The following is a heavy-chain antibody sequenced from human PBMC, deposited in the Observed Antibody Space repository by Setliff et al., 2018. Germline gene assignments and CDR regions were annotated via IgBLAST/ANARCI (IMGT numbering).Heavy chain of an antibody. D-gene: IGHD1-1*01. Sequence: PSETLSLTCTVSGGSISSSSYYWGWIRQPPGKGLEWIGTIYYTGNTYYNPSLKSRVTISVDTSKNQFSLNLSSVTAADTAIYYCARVVPLGGTDRWGQGTRVTVSS. CDR2: IYYTGNT. CDR1: GGSISSSSYY. V-gene: IGHV4-39*07. J-gene: IGHJ5*02. CDR3: ARVVPLGGTDR.